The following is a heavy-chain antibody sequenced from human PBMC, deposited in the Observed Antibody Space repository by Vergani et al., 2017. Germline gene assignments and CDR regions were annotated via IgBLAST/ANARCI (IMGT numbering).Heavy chain of an antibody. CDR2: MTWNSGSI. CDR3: ARGLYGDYEGAAY. Sequence: EVQLVESGGGLVQPGRSLRVSCAASGFTFDDYAMHWVRQAPGKGLEWVSGMTWNSGSIGYADSVRGRFTISRDNAKNSLYLQMNSLRAEDTALYYCARGLYGDYEGAAYWGQGTLVTVSS. J-gene: IGHJ4*02. V-gene: IGHV3-9*01. CDR1: GFTFDDYA. D-gene: IGHD4-17*01.